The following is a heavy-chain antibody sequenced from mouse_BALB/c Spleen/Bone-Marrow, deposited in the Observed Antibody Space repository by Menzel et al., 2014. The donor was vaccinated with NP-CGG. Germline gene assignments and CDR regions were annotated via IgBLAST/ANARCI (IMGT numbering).Heavy chain of an antibody. CDR2: IHPNSGNT. CDR3: ARSGFDY. V-gene: IGHV1S130*01. D-gene: IGHD4-1*01. CDR1: GYTFTSSW. Sequence: QVQLKDSGSVLVRPGASVKLSCKASGYTFTSSWMHWAKQRPGQGLEWTGEIHPNSGNTNYNEKFKGKATLTVDTSSSTAYVDLSSLTSEDSAVYYCARSGFDYWGQGTTLTVSS. J-gene: IGHJ2*01.